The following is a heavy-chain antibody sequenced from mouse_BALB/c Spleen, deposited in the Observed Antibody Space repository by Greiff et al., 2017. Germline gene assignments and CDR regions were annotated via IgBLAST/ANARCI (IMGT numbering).Heavy chain of an antibody. J-gene: IGHJ4*01. CDR1: GFTFSSYA. CDR2: ISSGGSYT. CDR3: ARHGPLGAMDY. D-gene: IGHD3-3*01. V-gene: IGHV5-9-3*01. Sequence: EVKLMESGGGLVKPGGSLKLSCAASGFTFSSYAMSWVRQTPEKRLEWVATISSGGSYTYYPDSVKGRFTISRDNAKNTLYLQMSSLRSEDTAMYYCARHGPLGAMDYWGQGTSVTVSS.